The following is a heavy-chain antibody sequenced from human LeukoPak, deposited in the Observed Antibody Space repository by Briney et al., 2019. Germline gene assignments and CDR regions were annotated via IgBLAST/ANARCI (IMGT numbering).Heavy chain of an antibody. Sequence: QPGGSLRLSCAASRFTFSSYAMSWVRQAPGKGLEWVSAVSGSGGSTYYADSVKGRFTISRDNSKNTLYLQMNSLRAEDTAVYYCAKGRWPDYYDSSGHFDHWGQGTLVTVSS. CDR1: RFTFSSYA. D-gene: IGHD3-22*01. J-gene: IGHJ4*02. CDR3: AKGRWPDYYDSSGHFDH. V-gene: IGHV3-23*01. CDR2: VSGSGGST.